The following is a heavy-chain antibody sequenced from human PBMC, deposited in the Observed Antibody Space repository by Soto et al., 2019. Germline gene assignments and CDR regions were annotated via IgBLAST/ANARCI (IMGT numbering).Heavy chain of an antibody. CDR2: ISGYNGKR. D-gene: IGHD3-16*01. V-gene: IGHV1-18*01. CDR3: ARGWGKYYGVNAY. J-gene: IGHJ4*02. CDR1: GYTFNTFG. Sequence: QIHLVQSGAEVKRPGASVRVSCKASGYTFNTFGITWVRQAPGQGLEWMGCISGYNGKRDYSRRLQGRLTLTADPSTETSYRELTSLTSDDTAVYYCARGWGKYYGVNAYWGQGTLVTVPS.